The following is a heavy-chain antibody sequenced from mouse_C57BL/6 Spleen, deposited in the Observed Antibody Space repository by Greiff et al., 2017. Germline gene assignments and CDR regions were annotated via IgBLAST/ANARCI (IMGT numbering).Heavy chain of an antibody. Sequence: VMLVESGAELVKPGASVKMSCKASGYTFTTYPIEWMKQNHGKSLEWIGNFHPYNDDTKYNEKFKGKATLTVEKSSSTVYLELSRLTSDDSAVYYCARGRAAQAPFAYWGQGTLVTVSA. CDR3: ARGRAAQAPFAY. D-gene: IGHD3-2*02. CDR1: GYTFTTYP. V-gene: IGHV1-47*01. J-gene: IGHJ3*01. CDR2: FHPYNDDT.